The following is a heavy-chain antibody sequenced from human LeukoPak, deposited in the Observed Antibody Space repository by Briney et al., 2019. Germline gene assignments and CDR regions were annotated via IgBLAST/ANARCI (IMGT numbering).Heavy chain of an antibody. CDR2: ISSSSSTI. D-gene: IGHD3-10*01. CDR3: ARETYYYGSGSFYYGMDV. V-gene: IGHV3-48*02. CDR1: GFTLSSYS. Sequence: GGSLRLSCAASGFTLSSYSMNWVRQAPGKGREWVSYISSSSSTIYYADSVKGRFTISRENAKNSLYLQMNSLRDEDTAVYYCARETYYYGSGSFYYGMDVWGQGTTVTVSS. J-gene: IGHJ6*02.